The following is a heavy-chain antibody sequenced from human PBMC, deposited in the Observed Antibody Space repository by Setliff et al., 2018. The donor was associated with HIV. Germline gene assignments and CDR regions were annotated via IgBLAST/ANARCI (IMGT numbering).Heavy chain of an antibody. CDR2: TSYDGSNK. CDR3: ARSVIGYYYYGMDV. J-gene: IGHJ6*02. D-gene: IGHD3-10*01. CDR1: GFTFSSYA. Sequence: PGGSLRLSCAASGFTFSSYAMHWVRQAPGKGLEWVAVTSYDGSNKYYADSVKGRFTISRDNSKNTLYLQMNSLRAEDTAVYYCARSVIGYYYYGMDVWGQGTLVTVSS. V-gene: IGHV3-30*01.